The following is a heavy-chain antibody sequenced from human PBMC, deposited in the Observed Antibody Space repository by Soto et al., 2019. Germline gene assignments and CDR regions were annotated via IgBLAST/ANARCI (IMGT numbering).Heavy chain of an antibody. Sequence: ILPLTGTVSGGSVGSGGYSWSCVRQPPGKGLEWIRCIYPTGSTYYNPSLRGRVTLLVDWPNNQFSLRLTSVTAADTAVYYFAREGSFGSGTPWNFDPSGQGTLVTVSS. J-gene: IGHJ5*02. V-gene: IGHV4-30-2*01. CDR2: IYPTGST. CDR1: GGSVGSGGYS. CDR3: AREGSFGSGTPWNFDP. D-gene: IGHD3-10*01.